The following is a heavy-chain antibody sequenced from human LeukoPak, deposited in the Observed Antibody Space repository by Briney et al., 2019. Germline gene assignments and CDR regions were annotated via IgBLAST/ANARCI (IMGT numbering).Heavy chain of an antibody. CDR3: ARGGAVSGSFSWFDP. D-gene: IGHD6-13*01. CDR2: TYCRSKWYI. Sequence: SQTLSLTCSISGDSVSSNSAAWTWIRQSPSRGLEWLTRTYCRSKWYIDYAASLKGRITITPDTSKNQFSLQVNSVTPEDTAVYYCARGGAVSGSFSWFDPWGQGILVTVSS. CDR1: GDSVSSNSAA. V-gene: IGHV6-1*01. J-gene: IGHJ5*02.